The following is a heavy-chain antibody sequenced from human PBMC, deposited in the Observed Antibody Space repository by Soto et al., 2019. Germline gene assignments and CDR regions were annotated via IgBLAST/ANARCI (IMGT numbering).Heavy chain of an antibody. CDR3: AINYNTLTGYYRFFNY. Sequence: QVQLVQSGAEVKKPGASVKVSCKGSGYTFISYDISRVRQAPGQGLEWMGRISAYNGNTNYAQNLQGRVTLTTDTSTSTAYMELRSLRSDDTAVYYCAINYNTLTGYYRFFNYWGQGTLVTVSS. CDR2: ISAYNGNT. V-gene: IGHV1-18*01. J-gene: IGHJ4*02. CDR1: GYTFISYD. D-gene: IGHD3-9*01.